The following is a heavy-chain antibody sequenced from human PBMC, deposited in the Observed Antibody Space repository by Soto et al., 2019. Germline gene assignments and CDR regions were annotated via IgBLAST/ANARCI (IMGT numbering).Heavy chain of an antibody. CDR3: ARGGYSNTSYYGLDV. J-gene: IGHJ6*02. V-gene: IGHV1-3*01. CDR2: ISVGGTNT. CDR1: GQSFTSYA. D-gene: IGHD5-12*01. Sequence: ASVKVSCKASGQSFTSYAMHWVRQAPGQRLEWMGWISVGGTNTKYSQKLQGRVTITRDTPANTVYMELSSLRSEDTAVYFCARGGYSNTSYYGLDVWGQGTTVTVSS.